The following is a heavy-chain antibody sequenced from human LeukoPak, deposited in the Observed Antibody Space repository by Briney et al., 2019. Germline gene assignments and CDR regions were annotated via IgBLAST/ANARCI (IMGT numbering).Heavy chain of an antibody. CDR3: AKATSSTSCFFDY. D-gene: IGHD2-2*01. J-gene: IGHJ4*02. V-gene: IGHV3-30*02. CDR1: GFTFSSYG. Sequence: GGSLRLSCAASGFTFSSYGMHWVRQAPGKGLEWVAFIRHDGSNKYYADSVKGRFTISRDNSKNTLYLQMNSLRAEDTAVYYCAKATSSTSCFFDYWGQGTLVTVSS. CDR2: IRHDGSNK.